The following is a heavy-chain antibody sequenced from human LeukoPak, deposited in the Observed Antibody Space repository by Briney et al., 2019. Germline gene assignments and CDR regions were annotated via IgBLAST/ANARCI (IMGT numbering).Heavy chain of an antibody. V-gene: IGHV4-39*07. J-gene: IGHJ4*02. D-gene: IGHD2-2*01. CDR2: IYYSGST. Sequence: SETLSLTCTVSGGYISSSSYYWGWNRQPPGNGLEWIGSIYYSGSTYYNPSLKSRVTISVDTSKNQFSLKLTSVTAADTAIYYCASGHYCSSTSCYDYWGQGTLVTVSS. CDR3: ASGHYCSSTSCYDY. CDR1: GGYISSSSYY.